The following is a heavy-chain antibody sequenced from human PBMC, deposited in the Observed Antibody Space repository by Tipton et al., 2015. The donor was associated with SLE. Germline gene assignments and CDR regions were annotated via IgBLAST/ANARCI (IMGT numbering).Heavy chain of an antibody. J-gene: IGHJ1*01. V-gene: IGHV4-34*09. Sequence: TLSLTCAVYGGSFSDYYWSWIRQPPGKGLEWIGEINHSGSTNYNPSLKSRVTISVDTSKNQFSLKLSSVTAADTAVYYCAREGSSAAPGYFQHWGQGTLVTVSS. CDR1: GGSFSDYY. CDR3: AREGSSAAPGYFQH. CDR2: INHSGST. D-gene: IGHD2-2*01.